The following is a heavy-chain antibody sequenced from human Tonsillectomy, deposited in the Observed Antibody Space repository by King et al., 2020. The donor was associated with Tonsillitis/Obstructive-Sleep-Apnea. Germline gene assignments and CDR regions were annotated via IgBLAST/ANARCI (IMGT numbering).Heavy chain of an antibody. Sequence: VQLQESGPGLVKPSETLSLSCTVSGGSVSSYCWSWIRQPPGKGLEWIGYVYYSGGTDYNPSLKSRVTISVDTSKNQFSLKLSSVTAADTAVYFCARDASGPYYERYFDYWGQGTLVTVSS. CDR2: VYYSGGT. D-gene: IGHD1-26*01. CDR3: ARDASGPYYERYFDY. V-gene: IGHV4-59*02. J-gene: IGHJ4*02. CDR1: GGSVSSYC.